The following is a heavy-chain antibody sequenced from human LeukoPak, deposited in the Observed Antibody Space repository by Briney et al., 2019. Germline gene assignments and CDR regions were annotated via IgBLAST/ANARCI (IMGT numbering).Heavy chain of an antibody. D-gene: IGHD1-1*01. CDR1: EFTVSSYW. J-gene: IGHJ4*02. CDR3: ARVGYNWDDDGVDY. CDR2: INQDGSDK. V-gene: IGHV3-7*01. Sequence: GGSLTLSCAASEFTVSSYWMSWVRQAPGKGLEWVANINQDGSDKRYLDSVRGRFTISRDNAKNSLSLQMDSLRADDTAVYYCARVGYNWDDDGVDYWGQGTLVTVSS.